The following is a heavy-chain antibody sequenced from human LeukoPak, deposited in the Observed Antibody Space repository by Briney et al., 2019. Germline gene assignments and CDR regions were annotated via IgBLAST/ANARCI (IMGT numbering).Heavy chain of an antibody. CDR3: GTKRWAAAGPIDF. D-gene: IGHD6-13*01. CDR1: GHTLSDLS. CDR2: FDPENGKT. V-gene: IGHV1-24*01. Sequence: ASVKVSCKVSGHTLSDLSVHWVRQAPGKGLEWMGGFDPENGKTVYAKKFQGRVTLTEDTSRDTGYMEVSSLRSEDTAVYYCGTKRWAAAGPIDFWGQGTLVTVSS. J-gene: IGHJ4*02.